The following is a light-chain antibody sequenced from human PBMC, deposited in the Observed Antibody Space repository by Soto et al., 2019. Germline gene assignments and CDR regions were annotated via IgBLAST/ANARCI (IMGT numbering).Light chain of an antibody. V-gene: IGKV1-39*01. CDR2: GAS. CDR1: QSISTY. J-gene: IGKJ4*01. Sequence: DIQMTQSPSSLSASIGDRITITCRASQSISTYLNWYQQKPGKAPSLLIYGASTLQSGVPSRFSGSGSATDFTLTISSLQPEDIATYYCQQTCITPPLTFGGGTQVEIK. CDR3: QQTCITPPLT.